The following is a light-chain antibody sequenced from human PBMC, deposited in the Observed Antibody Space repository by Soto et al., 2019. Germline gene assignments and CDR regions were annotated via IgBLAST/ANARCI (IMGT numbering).Light chain of an antibody. CDR1: QSVSSTY. CDR2: GAS. V-gene: IGKV3-20*01. J-gene: IGKJ3*01. CDR3: QLYGGSPLFT. Sequence: EIVLTQSPDTLSLSPGERATLSCRASQSVSSTYLAWFQQRPGQTPRLLISGASSRATGIPERFSGGGSGTDFTLTISRLEPEDFAGYWCQLYGGSPLFTFGPGTKVDIK.